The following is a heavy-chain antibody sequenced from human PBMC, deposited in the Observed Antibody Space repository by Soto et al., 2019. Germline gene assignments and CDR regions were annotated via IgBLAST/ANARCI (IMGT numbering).Heavy chain of an antibody. Sequence: QITLKESGPTLVKPTQTLTLTCTFSGFSLSTSGVGVGWIRQPPGKALEWLALIYWDDDKRYSPSLKSRLTITQDTSKNHVVLTMTNMDPVDTATYYCAHSKGSSGWYAVVGWFDPWGQGTLVTVSS. D-gene: IGHD6-19*01. V-gene: IGHV2-5*02. CDR1: GFSLSTSGVG. CDR3: AHSKGSSGWYAVVGWFDP. J-gene: IGHJ5*02. CDR2: IYWDDDK.